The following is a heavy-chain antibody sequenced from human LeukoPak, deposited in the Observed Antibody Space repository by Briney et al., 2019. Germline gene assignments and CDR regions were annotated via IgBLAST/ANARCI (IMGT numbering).Heavy chain of an antibody. D-gene: IGHD1-26*01. J-gene: IGHJ4*02. Sequence: PGGSLRLSCAASGITFSSYAMSWVRQAPGKGLEWVSAISGSGGGTYYADSVKGRFTISRDDSKNTLYLQMNSLRAEDTAVYYCAKDLGRYRNNYFDYWGQGTLVTVSS. CDR1: GITFSSYA. CDR2: ISGSGGGT. CDR3: AKDLGRYRNNYFDY. V-gene: IGHV3-23*01.